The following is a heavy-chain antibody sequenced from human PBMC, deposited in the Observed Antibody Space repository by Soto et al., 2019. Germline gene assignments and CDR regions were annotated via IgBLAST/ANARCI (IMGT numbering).Heavy chain of an antibody. V-gene: IGHV1-46*03. CDR3: VRELGGSYFRLGLEEFDY. J-gene: IGHJ4*02. Sequence: ASVKVSCKASGYTFTSYYMHWVRQAPGQGLEWMGIINPSGGSTSYAQKFQGRVTMTRDTSTSTVYMELSSLRSEDTAVYYCVRELGGSYFRLGLEEFDYWGQGTLVTVSS. D-gene: IGHD1-26*01. CDR1: GYTFTSYY. CDR2: INPSGGST.